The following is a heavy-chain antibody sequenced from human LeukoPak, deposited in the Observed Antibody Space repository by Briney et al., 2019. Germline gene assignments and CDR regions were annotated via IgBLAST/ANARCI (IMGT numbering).Heavy chain of an antibody. Sequence: GASVKVSCKASGYTFTSYYMHWVRQAPGQGLEWMGIINPSGGSTSYAQKFQGRVTMTRDTSTSTVYMELSSLRSEDTAVYYCARDRGSGSYYVYFDYWSQGTLVTVSS. V-gene: IGHV1-46*03. D-gene: IGHD3-10*01. CDR3: ARDRGSGSYYVYFDY. CDR2: INPSGGST. CDR1: GYTFTSYY. J-gene: IGHJ4*02.